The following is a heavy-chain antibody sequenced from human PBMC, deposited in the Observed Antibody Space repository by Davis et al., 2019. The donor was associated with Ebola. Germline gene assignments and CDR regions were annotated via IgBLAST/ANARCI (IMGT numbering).Heavy chain of an antibody. V-gene: IGHV4-59*01. Sequence: MPSETLSLTCTVSGGSMSPYYWTWIRQPPGKGLEWIGYVYFSGSTNYSPSLKSRVTMSLDTSKNQFSLRLRSVTAADTAVYYCARGLSYGFRDWGQGNLVTVSS. D-gene: IGHD3-10*01. CDR2: VYFSGST. J-gene: IGHJ4*02. CDR1: GGSMSPYY. CDR3: ARGLSYGFRD.